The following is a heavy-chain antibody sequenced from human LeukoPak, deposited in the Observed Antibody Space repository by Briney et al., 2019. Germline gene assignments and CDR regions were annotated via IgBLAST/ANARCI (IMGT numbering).Heavy chain of an antibody. D-gene: IGHD3-10*02. CDR3: ARGRNTRFPHRLKFYFDF. J-gene: IGHJ4*02. CDR2: INNTGST. V-gene: IGHV4-34*01. CDR1: GASFSGYY. Sequence: PSETLSLTCAVYGASFSGYYWSWIRQPPGKGLEWIGEINNTGSTNYNPSLKSRVTMSVDTSKNQFSLKLSSVTAADTAVYYCARGRNTRFPHRLKFYFDFWGQGTLVTVSS.